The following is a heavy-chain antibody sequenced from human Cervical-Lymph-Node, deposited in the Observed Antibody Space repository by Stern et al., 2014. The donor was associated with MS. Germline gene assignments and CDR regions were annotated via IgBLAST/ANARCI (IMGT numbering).Heavy chain of an antibody. CDR3: AREATRIVVGIDY. Sequence: KLEQSGTQMQKPGASVKVSCKASGYTFTAFFIHWVRQVPGQGLEWMGRLNPNSDDPTYAQNFRDRVTLTSDTSIGTAYLELSRLTSADTAVYYCAREATRIVVGIDYWGQGTQVTVSS. V-gene: IGHV1-2*06. D-gene: IGHD1-26*01. J-gene: IGHJ4*02. CDR2: LNPNSDDP. CDR1: GYTFTAFF.